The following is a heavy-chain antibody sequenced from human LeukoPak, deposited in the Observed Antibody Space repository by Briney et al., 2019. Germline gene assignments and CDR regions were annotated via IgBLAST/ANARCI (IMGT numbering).Heavy chain of an antibody. V-gene: IGHV4-31*03. CDR3: AREGSSNHYFDY. J-gene: IGHJ4*02. D-gene: IGHD6-6*01. Sequence: SETLSLTCTVSGGSISSGGYYWSWIRQHPGKGLEWIGYIYYSGSTYYNPSLKSRVTIPVDTSKNQFSLKLSSVTAADTAVYYCAREGSSNHYFDYWGQGTLVTVSS. CDR1: GGSISSGGYY. CDR2: IYYSGST.